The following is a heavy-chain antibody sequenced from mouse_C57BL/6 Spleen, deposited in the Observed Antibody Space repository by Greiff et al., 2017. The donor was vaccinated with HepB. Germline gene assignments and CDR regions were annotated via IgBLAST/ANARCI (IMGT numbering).Heavy chain of an antibody. CDR1: GYAFSSYW. Sequence: VQLQQSGAELVKPGASVKISCKASGYAFSSYWMNWVKQRPGKGLEWIGQIYPGDGDTNYNGKFKGKATLTADKSSSTAYMQLSSLTSEDSAVYFCARSGVYDGSSHWYFDVWGTGTTVTVSS. J-gene: IGHJ1*03. CDR3: ARSGVYDGSSHWYFDV. V-gene: IGHV1-80*01. CDR2: IYPGDGDT. D-gene: IGHD1-1*01.